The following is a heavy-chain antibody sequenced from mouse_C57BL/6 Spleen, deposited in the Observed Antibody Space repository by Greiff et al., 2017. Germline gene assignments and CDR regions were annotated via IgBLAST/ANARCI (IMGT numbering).Heavy chain of an antibody. J-gene: IGHJ4*01. Sequence: LVESGAELAKPGASVKLSCTASGYTFTSYWMHWVQQGPGQGLEWIGYINPSSGYTKYNQKFKDRATFTADKSSSTAYMQVSSLTYEDSAVYYCARGGRIYAREDWGQGTSGTVAS. V-gene: IGHV1-7*01. CDR2: INPSSGYT. CDR1: GYTFTSYW. CDR3: ARGGRIYARED.